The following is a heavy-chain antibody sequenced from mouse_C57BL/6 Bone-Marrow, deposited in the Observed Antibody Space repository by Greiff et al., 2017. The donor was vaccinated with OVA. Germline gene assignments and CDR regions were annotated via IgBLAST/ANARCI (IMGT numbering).Heavy chain of an antibody. Sequence: QVQLQQPGAELVMPGASVKLSCKASGYTFTSYWMHWVKQRPGQGLEWIGEIDPSDSYTNYNQKFKGKSTLTVDKSSSTAYMQLSSLTSEDSAVYYCARGIYYYGSSYGYFDVWGTGTTVTVSS. D-gene: IGHD1-1*01. J-gene: IGHJ1*03. CDR1: GYTFTSYW. CDR2: IDPSDSYT. V-gene: IGHV1-69*01. CDR3: ARGIYYYGSSYGYFDV.